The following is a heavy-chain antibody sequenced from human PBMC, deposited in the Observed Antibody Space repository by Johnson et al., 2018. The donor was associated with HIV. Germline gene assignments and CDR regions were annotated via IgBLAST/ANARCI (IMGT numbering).Heavy chain of an antibody. Sequence: QVQLVESGGGVVQPGRSLRLSCAASEFTFSSYAMHWVRQAPGNGLEWVAVIAYDGSSKYYAESLKGRLSIPRDNSMNTLYLQMNSLRAEDTAVYYCATFGYTSGWIVTDDAFDVWGHGTLVTVSS. CDR3: ATFGYTSGWIVTDDAFDV. CDR1: EFTFSSYA. CDR2: IAYDGSSK. V-gene: IGHV3-30-3*01. J-gene: IGHJ3*01. D-gene: IGHD6-19*01.